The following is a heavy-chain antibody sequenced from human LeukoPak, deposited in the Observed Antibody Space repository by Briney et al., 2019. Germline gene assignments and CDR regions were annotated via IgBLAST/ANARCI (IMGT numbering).Heavy chain of an antibody. CDR1: GGSISSYY. CDR2: IYDSGST. CDR3: ACLTTADAFDI. Sequence: SETLSLTCTVSGGSISSYYWSWIRQPPGKGLEWIGYIYDSGSTNYNPSLKSRVTISVDTTKNQFSLKLSSVTAADTAVYYCACLTTADAFDIWGQGTMVTVSS. D-gene: IGHD3-22*01. J-gene: IGHJ3*02. V-gene: IGHV4-59*01.